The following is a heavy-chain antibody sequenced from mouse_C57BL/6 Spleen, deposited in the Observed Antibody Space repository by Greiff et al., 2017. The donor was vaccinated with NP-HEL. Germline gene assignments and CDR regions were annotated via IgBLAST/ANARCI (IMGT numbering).Heavy chain of an antibody. CDR2: INPSSGYT. V-gene: IGHV1-4*01. D-gene: IGHD3-2*02. J-gene: IGHJ4*01. Sequence: VQLQQSGAELARPGASVKMSCKASGYTFTSYTMHWVKQRPGQGLEWIGYINPSSGYTKYNQKFKDKATLTADKSSSTAYMQLSSLTSEDSAVYYCARSGDVNYAMDYWGQGTSVTVSS. CDR3: ARSGDVNYAMDY. CDR1: GYTFTSYT.